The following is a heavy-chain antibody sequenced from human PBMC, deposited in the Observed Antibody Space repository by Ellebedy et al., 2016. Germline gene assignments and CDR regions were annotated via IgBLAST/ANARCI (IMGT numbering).Heavy chain of an antibody. CDR2: FFYTGDT. CDR3: ARGGGGLNYGIPLNYLDN. Sequence: SETLSLTXTVSGDSITSYYWSWLRQTPDKKLEWIGFFFYTGDTNYNPSLKSRVSISGDTSKNQFSLNLSSVTAADTAVYYCARGGGGLNYGIPLNYLDNWGQGIRVTVSS. V-gene: IGHV4-59*01. CDR1: GDSITSYY. D-gene: IGHD3-9*01. J-gene: IGHJ4*02.